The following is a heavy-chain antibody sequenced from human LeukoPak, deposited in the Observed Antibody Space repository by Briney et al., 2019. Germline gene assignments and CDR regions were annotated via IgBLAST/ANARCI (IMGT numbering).Heavy chain of an antibody. V-gene: IGHV4-59*08. CDR2: IYYSGST. Sequence: SETLSLTCTASGGSISSYYWSWIRQPPGKGLEWIGYIYYSGSTNYNPSLKSRVTISVDTSNNQFSLKLSSVTAADTAVYYCARQGCSGGSCYSPDTRYAFDIWGQGKMVTVSS. D-gene: IGHD2-15*01. CDR3: ARQGCSGGSCYSPDTRYAFDI. J-gene: IGHJ3*02. CDR1: GGSISSYY.